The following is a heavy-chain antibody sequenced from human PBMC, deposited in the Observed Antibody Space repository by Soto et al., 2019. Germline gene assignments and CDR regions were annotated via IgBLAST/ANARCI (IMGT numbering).Heavy chain of an antibody. V-gene: IGHV3-53*01. D-gene: IGHD5-18*01. CDR3: ARSGYSFAWGY. CDR2: INSDGST. CDR1: GFLVNSAY. J-gene: IGHJ4*02. Sequence: EVQLVESGGGLIPPGGSLRLSCAASGFLVNSAYMTWVRQAPGKGLEWLSMINSDGSTLYAESVKGRFTISSDNSKNRRQLQMNSLRAEDTAMYYCARSGYSFAWGYWGQGTLVIVTS.